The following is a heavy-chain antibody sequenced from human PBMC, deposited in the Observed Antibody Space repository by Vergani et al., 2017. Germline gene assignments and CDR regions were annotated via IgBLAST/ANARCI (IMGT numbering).Heavy chain of an antibody. Sequence: QVQLQQWGAGLLKPSETLSLTCAVYGGSFSGYYWSWIRQPPGKGLEWIGEINHSGSTNYNPSLKSRVTISVDTSKNQFYLKLSSVTAADTAVYYCARGVSYSSGWYLRYWGQGTLVTVSS. J-gene: IGHJ4*02. CDR2: INHSGST. D-gene: IGHD6-19*01. CDR1: GGSFSGYY. CDR3: ARGVSYSSGWYLRY. V-gene: IGHV4-34*01.